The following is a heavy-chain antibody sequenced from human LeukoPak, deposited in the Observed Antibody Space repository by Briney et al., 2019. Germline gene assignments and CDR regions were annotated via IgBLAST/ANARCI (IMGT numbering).Heavy chain of an antibody. V-gene: IGHV4-38-2*01. CDR1: GYSISSGYY. CDR3: ARHRRIATAVPGYFDY. Sequence: PSETLSLPFARSGYSISSGYYWGWIRQPPGKWLEWLGCIYHTGSTYYNPYLKSRVTMSVDTTKNQFSLKLSSVTAADTAVYYCARHRRIATAVPGYFDYWGQGTLVTVSS. D-gene: IGHD6-13*01. J-gene: IGHJ4*02. CDR2: IYHTGST.